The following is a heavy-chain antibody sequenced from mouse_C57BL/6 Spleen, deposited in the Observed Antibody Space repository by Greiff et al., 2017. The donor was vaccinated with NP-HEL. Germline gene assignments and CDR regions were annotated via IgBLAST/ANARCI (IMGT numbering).Heavy chain of an antibody. V-gene: IGHV1-42*01. CDR3: ARYGYYGNSFAY. CDR2: INPSTGGT. J-gene: IGHJ3*01. Sequence: EVQGVESGPELVKPGASVKISCKASGYSFTGYYMNWVKQSPEKSLEWIGEINPSTGGTTYNQKFKAKATLTVDKSSSTAYMQLKSLTSEDSAVYYCARYGYYGNSFAYWGQGTLVTVSA. CDR1: GYSFTGYY. D-gene: IGHD2-1*01.